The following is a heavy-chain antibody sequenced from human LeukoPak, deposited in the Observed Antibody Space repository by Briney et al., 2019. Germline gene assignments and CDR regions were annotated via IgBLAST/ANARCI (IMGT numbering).Heavy chain of an antibody. CDR2: IYHSGST. Sequence: SETLSLTCTVSGYSISSGYYWGWIRQPPGKGLEWIGSIYHSGSTYYNPSLKSRVTISVDTSKNQFSLKLSSVTAADTAVYYCARLVAAGYYYYYGMDVWGQGTTVTVSS. CDR1: GYSISSGYY. J-gene: IGHJ6*02. CDR3: ARLVAAGYYYYYGMDV. D-gene: IGHD6-13*01. V-gene: IGHV4-38-2*02.